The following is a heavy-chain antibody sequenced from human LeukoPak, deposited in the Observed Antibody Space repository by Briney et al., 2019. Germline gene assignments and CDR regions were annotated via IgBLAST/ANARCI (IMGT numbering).Heavy chain of an antibody. J-gene: IGHJ4*02. CDR1: GGSFSGYY. D-gene: IGHD3-9*01. CDR3: ARGPQTYYDILTGLSF. V-gene: IGHV4-34*01. CDR2: INHSGST. Sequence: PSETLSLTCAVYGGSFSGYYWSWIRQPPGKGLEWMGEINHSGSTNYNPSPKSRVTISGDTSKKQFSLKLSSVTAADTAVYYCARGPQTYYDILTGLSFWGQGTLVTVSS.